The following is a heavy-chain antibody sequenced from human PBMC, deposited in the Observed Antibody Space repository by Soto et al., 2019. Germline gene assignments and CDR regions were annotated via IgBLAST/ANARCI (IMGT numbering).Heavy chain of an antibody. V-gene: IGHV3-21*01. CDR1: GFTFSSSS. D-gene: IGHD2-2*01. CDR3: AGVAAEGSCSSTSCYPFDX. Sequence: PGGSLRLSFAASGFTFSSSSMNWVRQPPGKGLEWVSSISSSSSYIYYADSVKVRFTISIDNANNSLYLQMNSLRAEDTAVYYCAGVAAEGSCSSTSCYPFDXWGQGTLVTVSX. CDR2: ISSSSSYI. J-gene: IGHJ4*02.